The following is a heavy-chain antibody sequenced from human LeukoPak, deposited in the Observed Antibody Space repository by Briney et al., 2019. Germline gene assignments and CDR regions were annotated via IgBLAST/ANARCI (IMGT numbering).Heavy chain of an antibody. CDR3: ARASRELWSIDY. CDR1: GGSFSGYY. Sequence: SETLSLTCAVYGGSFSGYYWSWIRQPPGKGLEWIGEINHSGSTNYNPSLKSRVTISVDTSKNRFSLKLSSVTAADTAVYYCARASRELWSIDYWGQGTLVTVSS. J-gene: IGHJ4*02. V-gene: IGHV4-34*01. D-gene: IGHD5-18*01. CDR2: INHSGST.